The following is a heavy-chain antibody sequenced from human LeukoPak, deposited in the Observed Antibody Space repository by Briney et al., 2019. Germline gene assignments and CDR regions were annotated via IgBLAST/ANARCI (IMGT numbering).Heavy chain of an antibody. J-gene: IGHJ4*02. CDR1: GFTFSSYA. CDR3: VKSERGPLNY. CDR2: ISSNGGST. V-gene: IGHV3-64D*06. D-gene: IGHD1-1*01. Sequence: TGGSLRLSCSASGFTFSSYAMYWVHQAPGKGLEYVSVISSNGGSTDYADSVKGRFTISRDNSKNALYLQMSSLRAEDTAVYYCVKSERGPLNYWGQGTLVTVSS.